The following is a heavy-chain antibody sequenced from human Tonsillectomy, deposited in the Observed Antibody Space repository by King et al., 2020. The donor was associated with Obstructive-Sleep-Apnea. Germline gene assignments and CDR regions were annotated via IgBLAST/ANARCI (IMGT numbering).Heavy chain of an antibody. Sequence: QLQLQESGPGLVKPSETLSLTCTVSGGSISSYYWSWIRQPPGKGLEWIGYIYYSGSTNYNPSLKSRVPISVDTSKNQFSLKLSSVTAADTAVYYCARHVKRSYYYYGMDVWGQGTTVTVSS. CDR1: GGSISSYY. CDR3: ARHVKRSYYYYGMDV. V-gene: IGHV4-59*08. J-gene: IGHJ6*02. CDR2: IYYSGST. D-gene: IGHD6-25*01.